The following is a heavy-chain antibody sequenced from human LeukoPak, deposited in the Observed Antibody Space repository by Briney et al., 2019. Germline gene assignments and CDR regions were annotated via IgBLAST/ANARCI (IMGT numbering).Heavy chain of an antibody. CDR1: GFTFSSYS. V-gene: IGHV3-21*01. J-gene: IGHJ4*02. CDR2: ISSSSSYI. D-gene: IGHD3-22*01. CDR3: ARDRAARLRYDSSGYYYDY. Sequence: PGRSLRLSCAASGFTFSSYSMNWVRQAPGKGLEWVSSISSSSSYIYYADSVKGRFTISRDNAKNSLYLQMNSLRAEDTAVYYCARDRAARLRYDSSGYYYDYWGQGTLVTVSS.